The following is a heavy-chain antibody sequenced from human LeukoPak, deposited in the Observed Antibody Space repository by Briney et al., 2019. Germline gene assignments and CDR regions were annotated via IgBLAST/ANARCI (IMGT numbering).Heavy chain of an antibody. V-gene: IGHV3-43*01. CDR1: GFTFDDYT. CDR3: AKDIGLYPYTVTTGPSFDY. D-gene: IGHD4-17*01. J-gene: IGHJ4*02. Sequence: PGGSLRLSCAASGFTFDDYTMHWVRQAPGKGLEWVSLISWDGGSTYYADSVKGRFTISRDNSKNYLYLQMNSLRTEDTALYYCAKDIGLYPYTVTTGPSFDYWGQGTLVTVSS. CDR2: ISWDGGST.